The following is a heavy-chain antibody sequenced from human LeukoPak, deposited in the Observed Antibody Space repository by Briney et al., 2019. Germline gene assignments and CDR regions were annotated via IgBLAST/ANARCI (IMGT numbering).Heavy chain of an antibody. CDR3: ARGRVSSSTWYSTYYYYFYMDV. Sequence: SETLSLTCSVSDDSITMYYWTWIRQPPGKGLEWIGYVDHTGSTNFNPSLNGRVSISRDTTKNLFSLRLRSVTAADTAVYFCARGRVSSSTWYSTYYYYFYMDVWGKGSTVTVSS. J-gene: IGHJ6*03. D-gene: IGHD1-1*01. V-gene: IGHV4-59*01. CDR1: DDSITMYY. CDR2: VDHTGST.